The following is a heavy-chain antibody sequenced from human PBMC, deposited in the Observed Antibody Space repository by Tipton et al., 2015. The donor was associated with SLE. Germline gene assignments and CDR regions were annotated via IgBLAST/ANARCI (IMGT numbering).Heavy chain of an antibody. D-gene: IGHD1-1*01. CDR1: GFTFSSYA. J-gene: IGHJ3*02. Sequence: LRLFCAASGFTFSSYAMSWVRQAPGKGLEWVGYIYYSGSTYYNPSLKSRVTISVDTSKNQFSLKLSSVTAADTAVYYCARTQLGRHAFDIWGQGTMVTVSS. CDR2: IYYSGST. CDR3: ARTQLGRHAFDI. V-gene: IGHV4-31*02.